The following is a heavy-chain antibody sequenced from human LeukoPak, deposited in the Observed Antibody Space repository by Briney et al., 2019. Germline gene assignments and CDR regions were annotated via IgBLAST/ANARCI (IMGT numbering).Heavy chain of an antibody. Sequence: PGGSLRLSCAASGFTFSSYGMHWVRQAPGKGLEWVAVISYDGSNKYYADSVKGRFTISRDNSKNTLYLQMNSLRAEDTAVYYCAKAGIVGATTHYFDYWGQGTLVTVSS. D-gene: IGHD1-26*01. CDR2: ISYDGSNK. V-gene: IGHV3-30*18. CDR3: AKAGIVGATTHYFDY. J-gene: IGHJ4*02. CDR1: GFTFSSYG.